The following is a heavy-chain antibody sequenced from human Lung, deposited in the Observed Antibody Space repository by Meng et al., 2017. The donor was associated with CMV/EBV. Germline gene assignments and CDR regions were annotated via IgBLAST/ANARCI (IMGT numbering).Heavy chain of an antibody. CDR1: GFTLNSFE. Sequence: GESLMISCAGPGFTLNSFEMNWVRQVPGEGLGWVSYSSSRGGDRRYPDSVKGRFTITRDNAKNSLYLQMNSLSAEDTAVYYCARDSGGPSVVTPEDSAFDIWGQGTMVTVSS. CDR2: SSSRGGDR. CDR3: ARDSGGPSVVTPEDSAFDI. V-gene: IGHV3-48*03. D-gene: IGHD2-21*02. J-gene: IGHJ3*02.